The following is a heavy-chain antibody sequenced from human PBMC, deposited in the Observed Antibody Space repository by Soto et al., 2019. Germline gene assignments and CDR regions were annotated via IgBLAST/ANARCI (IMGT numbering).Heavy chain of an antibody. D-gene: IGHD2-2*01. CDR1: GFTFSSYE. CDR2: IWFDGSDK. J-gene: IGHJ3*02. Sequence: WGSLRLSCEASGFTFSSYEMNWVRQAPGKGLEWVALIWFDGSDKYYVDSVKGRFTISRDNSKNTVHLQMNSLRVEDTAVYYCARLYCSSSSCYSVGAFDIRGQGTVVTVS. V-gene: IGHV3-33*08. CDR3: ARLYCSSSSCYSVGAFDI.